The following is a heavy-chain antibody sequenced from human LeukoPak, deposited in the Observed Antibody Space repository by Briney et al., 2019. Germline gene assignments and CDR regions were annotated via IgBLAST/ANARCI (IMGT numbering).Heavy chain of an antibody. CDR1: GGSISSGGYS. J-gene: IGHJ4*02. V-gene: IGHV4-30-2*01. CDR3: ARVNIAVAGLDY. D-gene: IGHD6-19*01. Sequence: SETLSLTCAVSGGSISSGGYSWSWIRQPPGKGLEWIGYIYRSGSTYYNPSLKSRVTISVDRSKNQFSLKLSSVTAADTAVYYCARVNIAVAGLDYWGQGTLVTVSS. CDR2: IYRSGST.